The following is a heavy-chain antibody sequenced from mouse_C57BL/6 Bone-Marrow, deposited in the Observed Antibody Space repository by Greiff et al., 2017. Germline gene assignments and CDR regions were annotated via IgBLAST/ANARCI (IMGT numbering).Heavy chain of an antibody. CDR2: ISSGSSTI. Sequence: DVKLVESGGGLVKPGGSLKLSCAASGFTFSDYGMHWVRQAPEKGLEWVAYISSGSSTIYYADTVKGRFTISRDNAKNTLFLQMTSLRSEDTAMYYCAKYYYGSRGFAYWGQGTLVTVSA. V-gene: IGHV5-17*01. D-gene: IGHD1-1*01. CDR1: GFTFSDYG. CDR3: AKYYYGSRGFAY. J-gene: IGHJ3*01.